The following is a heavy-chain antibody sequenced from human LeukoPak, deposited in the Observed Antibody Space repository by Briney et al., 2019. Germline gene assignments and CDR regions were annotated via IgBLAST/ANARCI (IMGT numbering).Heavy chain of an antibody. V-gene: IGHV3-48*04. D-gene: IGHD2-15*01. CDR3: ARDFSCSGGSCSDY. J-gene: IGHJ4*02. Sequence: GGSLRLSCAASGFTFSSYSMNWVRQAPGKGLEWVSYISSSSSTIYYADSVKGRFTISRDNAKNSLYLQMNSLRAEDTAVYYCARDFSCSGGSCSDYWGQGTLVTVSS. CDR2: ISSSSSTI. CDR1: GFTFSSYS.